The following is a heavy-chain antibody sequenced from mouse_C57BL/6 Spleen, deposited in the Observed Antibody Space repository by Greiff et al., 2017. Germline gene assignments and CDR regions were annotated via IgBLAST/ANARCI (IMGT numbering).Heavy chain of an antibody. D-gene: IGHD2-3*01. Sequence: EVKLVESGGGLVKPGGSLKLSCAASGFTFSSYAMSWVRQTPEKRLEWVATISDGGSYTYYPDKVKGRFTISRDTAKNNLYLQMSHLKSEDTAMYYCARVYDYWYFDVWGTGTTVTVSS. CDR2: ISDGGSYT. V-gene: IGHV5-4*03. CDR1: GFTFSSYA. CDR3: ARVYDYWYFDV. J-gene: IGHJ1*03.